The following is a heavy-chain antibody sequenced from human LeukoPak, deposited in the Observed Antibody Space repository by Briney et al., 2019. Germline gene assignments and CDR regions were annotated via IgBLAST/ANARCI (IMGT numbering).Heavy chain of an antibody. Sequence: SVKVSCKASGGTFSSYAISWVRQAPGQGLEWMGGIIPIFGTANYAQKFQGRVTIIADKSTSTAYMELSSLRSEDTAVYYCARYGSGTPSDYWGQGTLVTVSS. D-gene: IGHD3-10*01. V-gene: IGHV1-69*06. CDR1: GGTFSSYA. CDR3: ARYGSGTPSDY. CDR2: IIPIFGTA. J-gene: IGHJ4*02.